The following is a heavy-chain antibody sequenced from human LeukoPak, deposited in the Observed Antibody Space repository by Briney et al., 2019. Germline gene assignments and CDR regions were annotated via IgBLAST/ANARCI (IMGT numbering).Heavy chain of an antibody. D-gene: IGHD1-26*01. Sequence: GGSLRLPCAASGFTFSSYAMSWVRQAPGKGLEWVSVIYSGGSTYYADSVKGRFTISRDNSKNTLYLQTNSLRAEDTAVYYCASAADVGYWGQGTLSPSPQ. CDR2: IYSGGST. V-gene: IGHV3-53*01. CDR3: ASAADVGY. J-gene: IGHJ4*02. CDR1: GFTFSSYA.